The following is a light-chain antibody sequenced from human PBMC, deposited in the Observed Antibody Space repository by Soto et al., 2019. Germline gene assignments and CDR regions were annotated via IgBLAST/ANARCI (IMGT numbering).Light chain of an antibody. Sequence: QSVLTQPPSASGTPGQRVTISCSGSSSNIGSNYVYWYQQLPGTALKLLIYRNNQRPSGVPDRFSGSKSGTSASLAISGLRSEDEADYYCAAWDDSLSGVVCGGGTKLTVL. V-gene: IGLV1-47*01. J-gene: IGLJ2*01. CDR1: SSNIGSNY. CDR3: AAWDDSLSGVV. CDR2: RNN.